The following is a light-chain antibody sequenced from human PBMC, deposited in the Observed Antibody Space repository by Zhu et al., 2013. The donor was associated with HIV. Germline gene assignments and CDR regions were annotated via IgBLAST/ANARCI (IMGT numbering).Light chain of an antibody. CDR1: QNIGDS. J-gene: IGKJ5*01. CDR3: QKRSNWPPIT. Sequence: IQMTQSPSTLSASVGDRVTITCRASQNIGDSVAWYQQKPGKAPNVLIYAASTLQSGVPSRFSGSGSGTEFTLTISSLQPEDFAIYFCQKRSNWPPITFGQGTRIEVK. V-gene: IGKV1-5*01. CDR2: AAS.